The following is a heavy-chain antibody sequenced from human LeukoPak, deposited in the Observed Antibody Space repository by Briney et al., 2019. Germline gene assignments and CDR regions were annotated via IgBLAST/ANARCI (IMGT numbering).Heavy chain of an antibody. J-gene: IGHJ4*02. V-gene: IGHV4-34*01. CDR2: INHSGST. Sequence: SETLSLTCAVYGGSFSGYYWSWIRQPPGKGLEWIGEINHSGSTNYNPSLKSRVTISVDTSKNQFSLKLSSVTAADTAVYYCARSFSGYSYCRLVYWGQGTLITVSS. D-gene: IGHD5-18*01. CDR1: GGSFSGYY. CDR3: ARSFSGYSYCRLVY.